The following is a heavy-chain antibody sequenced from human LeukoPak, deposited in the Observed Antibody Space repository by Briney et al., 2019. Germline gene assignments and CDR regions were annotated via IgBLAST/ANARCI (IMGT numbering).Heavy chain of an antibody. Sequence: SETLSLTCTVSGGSISSSSYYWGWIRQPPGKGLEWLGSIYYSGSTYYNPSLKSRVTISVDTSKNQFSLKLSSVTAADTAVYYCAGAYGDYSGDYFDYWGQGTLVTVSS. D-gene: IGHD4-17*01. J-gene: IGHJ4*02. CDR2: IYYSGST. CDR1: GGSISSSSYY. V-gene: IGHV4-39*01. CDR3: AGAYGDYSGDYFDY.